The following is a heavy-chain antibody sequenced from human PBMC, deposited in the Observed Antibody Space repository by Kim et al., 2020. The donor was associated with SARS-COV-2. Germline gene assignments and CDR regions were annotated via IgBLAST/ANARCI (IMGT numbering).Heavy chain of an antibody. Sequence: GGSLRLSCAASGFTFSSYAMHWVRQAPGKGLEWVAVISYDGSNKYYADSVKGRFTISRDNSKNTLYLQMNSLRAEDTAVYYCARDRSGSQRVWGSYRYTGGDYWGQGTLVTVSS. V-gene: IGHV3-30*04. CDR3: ARDRSGSQRVWGSYRYTGGDY. D-gene: IGHD3-16*02. J-gene: IGHJ4*02. CDR1: GFTFSSYA. CDR2: ISYDGSNK.